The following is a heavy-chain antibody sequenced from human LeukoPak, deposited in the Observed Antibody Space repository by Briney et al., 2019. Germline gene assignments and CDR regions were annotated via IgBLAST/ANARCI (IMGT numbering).Heavy chain of an antibody. CDR3: ARVRTTGSYYGMDV. CDR2: IKEDESEK. D-gene: IGHD3-10*01. Sequence: GGSLRLSCAASGFTFSSYWMGLVRQAPGKGLEWGANIKEDESEKYYVDSVKGRFTISRDNAQNSLNLQMNSLRVEDTAMYYCARVRTTGSYYGMDVWGQGTTVTVSS. J-gene: IGHJ6*02. CDR1: GFTFSSYW. V-gene: IGHV3-7*01.